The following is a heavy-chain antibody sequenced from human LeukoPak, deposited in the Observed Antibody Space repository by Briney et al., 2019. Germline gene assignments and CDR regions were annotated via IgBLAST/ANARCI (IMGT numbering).Heavy chain of an antibody. V-gene: IGHV3-30*02. CDR2: IRYDGSNK. J-gene: IGHJ5*02. CDR3: AKGGYYDSSLSNWFDP. CDR1: GFTFSSYG. Sequence: PGGSLRLSCAASGFTFSSYGMHWVRQAPGKGLEWVAFIRYDGSNKYYADSVKGRFTISRDNSKNTLYLQMNSLRAEDTALYYCAKGGYYDSSLSNWFDPWGQGTLVTVSS. D-gene: IGHD3-22*01.